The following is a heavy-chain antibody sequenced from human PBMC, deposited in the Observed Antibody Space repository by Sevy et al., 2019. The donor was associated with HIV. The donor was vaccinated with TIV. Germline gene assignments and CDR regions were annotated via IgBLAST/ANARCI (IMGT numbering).Heavy chain of an antibody. CDR3: ASIPLVRFYNSGWSPLDY. D-gene: IGHD6-19*01. J-gene: IGHJ4*01. V-gene: IGHV4-38-2*02. Sequence: SETLSLTCIVSGFSISSGFYWGWIRQPPGKGLEWIGSIYRSEDTYYNPSLKSRVTISGDTSKNQFSLKLTSVTAADTAVYYCASIPLVRFYNSGWSPLDYWGHGTLVTVSS. CDR1: GFSISSGFY. CDR2: IYRSEDT.